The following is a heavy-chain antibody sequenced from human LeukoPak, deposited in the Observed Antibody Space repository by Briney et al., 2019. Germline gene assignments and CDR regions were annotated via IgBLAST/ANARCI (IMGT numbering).Heavy chain of an antibody. CDR1: GYTFTGYY. J-gene: IGHJ4*02. Sequence: ASVKVSCKASGYTFTGYYMHWVRQAPGQGLEWMGWINPNSGGTNYAQKFQGRVTMTRNTSISTAYMELSSLRSEDTAVYYCAREGYGSGSYDLDYWGQGTLVTVSS. V-gene: IGHV1-2*02. D-gene: IGHD3-10*01. CDR2: INPNSGGT. CDR3: AREGYGSGSYDLDY.